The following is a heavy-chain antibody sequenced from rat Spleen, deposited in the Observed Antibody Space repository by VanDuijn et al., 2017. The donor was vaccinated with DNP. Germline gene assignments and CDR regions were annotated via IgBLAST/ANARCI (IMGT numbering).Heavy chain of an antibody. Sequence: EVHLVESGGGLVQPGNSLKLSCATSGFTFSTAWMYWYRQFPEKRLEWVARIKAKSNNYATDYTESVKGRFTISRDDYKSSIYLQMNNLKEEDTAIYYWASAIAAMPWGQGVMVTVSS. CDR2: IKAKSNNYAT. V-gene: IGHV6-6*01. D-gene: IGHD1-2*01. CDR1: GFTFSTAW. J-gene: IGHJ2*01. CDR3: ASAIAAMP.